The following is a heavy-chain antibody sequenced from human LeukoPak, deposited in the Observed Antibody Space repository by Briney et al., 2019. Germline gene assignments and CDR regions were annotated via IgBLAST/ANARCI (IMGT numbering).Heavy chain of an antibody. D-gene: IGHD6-6*01. V-gene: IGHV4-59*01. CDR1: GGSISPYY. CDR2: IYDSGST. CDR3: ARARHLVLAFDI. J-gene: IGHJ3*02. Sequence: SETLSLTCTVSGGSISPYYWNWIRQPPGKGLEWIGYIYDSGSTKYNPSLKSRVTISVDTSKRQVSLKLGSVTAADTAVYYCARARHLVLAFDIWGQGTLVTVSS.